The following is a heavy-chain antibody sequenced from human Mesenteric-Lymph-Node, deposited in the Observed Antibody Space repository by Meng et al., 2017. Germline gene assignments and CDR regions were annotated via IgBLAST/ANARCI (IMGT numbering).Heavy chain of an antibody. V-gene: IGHV1-18*01. CDR3: ASDPVSGYFDWLNYGMDV. Sequence: ASVTVSCKASVYTFTSYGISWVRQSPGQGLEWMGWISAYNGNTNYAQKLQGRVTMTTDTSTSTAYMELRSLRSDDTAVYYCASDPVSGYFDWLNYGMDVWGQGTTVTVSS. CDR2: ISAYNGNT. D-gene: IGHD3-9*01. CDR1: VYTFTSYG. J-gene: IGHJ6*02.